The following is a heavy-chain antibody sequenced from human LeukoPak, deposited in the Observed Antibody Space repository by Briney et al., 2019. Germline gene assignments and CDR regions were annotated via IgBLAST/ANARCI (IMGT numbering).Heavy chain of an antibody. D-gene: IGHD2-8*01. CDR2: FDPEDGET. CDR1: GYTFTELS. J-gene: IGHJ3*02. V-gene: IGHV1-24*01. CDR3: ATDRGMQIGGLDAFDI. Sequence: ASVKVSCKVSGYTFTELSMHWVRQAPGKGLEWMGGFDPEDGETIYAQKFQGRVTMTEDTSTDTAYMELSSLRSEDTAVYYCATDRGMQIGGLDAFDIWGQGTMVTVSS.